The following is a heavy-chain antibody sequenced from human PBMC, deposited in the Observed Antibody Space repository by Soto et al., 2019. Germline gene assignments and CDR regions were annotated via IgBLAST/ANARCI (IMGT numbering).Heavy chain of an antibody. J-gene: IGHJ4*02. V-gene: IGHV4-39*01. CDR1: GGSISSSSYY. Sequence: PSETLSLTCTVSGGSISSSSYYWGWIRQPPGKGLEWIGSVYYSGSTYDNPSLKSRITLSVDRSKSQFSLKLTSVTAADTAVYYCARLLYESRGYYYFDYWGQGTLVTVSS. D-gene: IGHD3-22*01. CDR3: ARLLYESRGYYYFDY. CDR2: VYYSGST.